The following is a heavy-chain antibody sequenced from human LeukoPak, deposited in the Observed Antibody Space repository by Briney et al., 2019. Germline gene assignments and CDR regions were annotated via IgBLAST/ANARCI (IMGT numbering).Heavy chain of an antibody. D-gene: IGHD2-15*01. CDR1: GFTFSSYG. Sequence: PGGSLRLSCAASGFTFSSYGMHWVRQAPGKGLEWVAVIWYDGSNKYYADSVKGRFTISRDNSKNTLYLQMNSLRAEDTAVYYCAKALVVAAIYYWGQGTLVTVSS. J-gene: IGHJ4*02. CDR3: AKALVVAAIYY. CDR2: IWYDGSNK. V-gene: IGHV3-33*06.